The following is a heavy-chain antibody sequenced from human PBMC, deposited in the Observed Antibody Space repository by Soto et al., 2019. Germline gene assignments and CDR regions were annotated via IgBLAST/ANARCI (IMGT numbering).Heavy chain of an antibody. J-gene: IGHJ4*02. CDR2: INPDGSTT. CDR1: GFTFSSHW. V-gene: IGHV3-74*01. Sequence: EVQLVESGGGLFQPGGSLSLSCAASGFTFSSHWMHWARQTPGKGLVWVARINPDGSTTNYADSVKGRFNVSRDNAENTVFLQMNSLRAEDTAIYYCARGGLYAYYQDIWGQGNLVSVSS. CDR3: ARGGLYAYYQDI. D-gene: IGHD3-16*01.